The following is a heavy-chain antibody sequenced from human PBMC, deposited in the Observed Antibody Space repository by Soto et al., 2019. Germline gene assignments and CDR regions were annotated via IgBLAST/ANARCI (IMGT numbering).Heavy chain of an antibody. J-gene: IGHJ4*02. CDR3: ASWGNIAPVSPTDFDQ. Sequence: XVCLTLFVAACGVTFSTYGVNWVRQTPGKGLMWVSRISPDGSNRGYADSVEGRFTVSRDNAKNTLYLQMHSLRAEDTAMYYCASWGNIAPVSPTDFDQWGAGTLVPVSS. CDR1: GVTFSTYG. CDR2: ISPDGSNR. D-gene: IGHD3-16*01. V-gene: IGHV3-74*01.